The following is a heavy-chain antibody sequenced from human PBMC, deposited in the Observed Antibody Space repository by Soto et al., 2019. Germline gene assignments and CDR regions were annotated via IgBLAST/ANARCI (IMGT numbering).Heavy chain of an antibody. Sequence: EVQLVESGGGLVQPGGSLRLSCAASGFTFSSYWMSWVRQAPGKGLEWVANIKQDGSEKYYVDSVKGRFTISRDNAKNSLYLQMSSLRAEDTAVYYCARVGDYGDRFSDYWGQGTLVTVSS. CDR2: IKQDGSEK. CDR1: GFTFSSYW. V-gene: IGHV3-7*05. CDR3: ARVGDYGDRFSDY. J-gene: IGHJ4*02. D-gene: IGHD4-17*01.